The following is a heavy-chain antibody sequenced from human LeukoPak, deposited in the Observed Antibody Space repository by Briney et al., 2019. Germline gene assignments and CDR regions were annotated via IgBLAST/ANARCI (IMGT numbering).Heavy chain of an antibody. V-gene: IGHV4-39*01. CDR1: GGSISSSSYY. Sequence: SESLSLTCTVSGGSISSSSYYWGWIRQPPGKGLEWIGSFFYSGSTYSNPSLKSRATFSVDTSKNQFSLKLDSVTAADTAVYYCARSSEDFYGSGKFDPWGQGTLVTVSS. CDR3: ARSSEDFYGSGKFDP. CDR2: FFYSGST. J-gene: IGHJ5*02. D-gene: IGHD3-10*01.